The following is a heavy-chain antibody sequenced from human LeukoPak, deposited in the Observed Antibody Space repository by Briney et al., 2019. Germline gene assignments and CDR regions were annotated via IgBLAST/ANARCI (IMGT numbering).Heavy chain of an antibody. Sequence: ASVKVSCKASGYTFTSYGISWVRQAPGQGLEWMGWISAYNGNTNYAQKLQGRVTMTTDTSTSTAYMELRSLRSDGTAVYYCARDSFQLLSPYYFDYWGQGTLVTVSS. CDR2: ISAYNGNT. V-gene: IGHV1-18*01. CDR1: GYTFTSYG. D-gene: IGHD2-2*01. CDR3: ARDSFQLLSPYYFDY. J-gene: IGHJ4*02.